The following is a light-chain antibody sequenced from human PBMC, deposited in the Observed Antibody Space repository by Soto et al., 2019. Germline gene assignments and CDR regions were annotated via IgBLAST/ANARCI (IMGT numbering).Light chain of an antibody. CDR1: QGIRND. CDR2: AAS. J-gene: IGKJ3*01. Sequence: AIQMTQSPSSLSASVGDRVTITCRASQGIRNDLDWFQQKPGKAPKLLIYAASNLQSGVPARFSGSGSGTDSTLTISSLQPEDFATYYCLQKYFFPFTFGPGTKVDI. CDR3: LQKYFFPFT. V-gene: IGKV1-6*01.